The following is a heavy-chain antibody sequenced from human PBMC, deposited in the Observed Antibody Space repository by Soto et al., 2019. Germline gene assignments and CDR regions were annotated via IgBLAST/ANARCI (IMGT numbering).Heavy chain of an antibody. CDR3: AKGYSSSWDNAEYFQH. CDR2: ISYDGSNK. D-gene: IGHD6-13*01. CDR1: GFTFSSYG. J-gene: IGHJ1*01. V-gene: IGHV3-30*18. Sequence: QVQLVESGGGVVQPGRTLRLSCAASGFTFSSYGMHWVRQAPGKGLEWVAVISYDGSNKYYADSVKGRFTISRDNSKNTLYLQMNSLRAEDTAVYYCAKGYSSSWDNAEYFQHWGQGTLVIVSS.